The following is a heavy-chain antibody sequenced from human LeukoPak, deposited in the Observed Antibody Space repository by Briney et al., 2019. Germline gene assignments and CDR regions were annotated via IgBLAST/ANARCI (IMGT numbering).Heavy chain of an antibody. CDR1: GFTFSSYS. CDR2: ISSSSSYI. J-gene: IGHJ6*02. V-gene: IGHV3-21*01. Sequence: GGSLRLSCAASGFTFSSYSMNWVRQAPGKGLEWVSSISSSSSYIYYADSVKGRFTISRDKAKNSLYLQMNSLRAEDTAVYYCARDPPVTNYYYGMDVWGQGTTVTVSS. D-gene: IGHD4-17*01. CDR3: ARDPPVTNYYYGMDV.